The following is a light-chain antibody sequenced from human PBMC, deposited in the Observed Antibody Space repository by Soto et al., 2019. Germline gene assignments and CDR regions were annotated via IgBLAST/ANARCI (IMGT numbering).Light chain of an antibody. J-gene: IGKJ3*01. V-gene: IGKV1-39*01. CDR2: AAS. CDR3: QQRYGSPRFT. Sequence: DIQMTQSPSSLSASVGDRVTITCRASQSVSSHLNWYQQKPGKAPELLVYAASTLHSGVPSRFSGSGSGTDFTLTISNLEPEDFATYYWQQRYGSPRFTFGPGTKVDIK. CDR1: QSVSSH.